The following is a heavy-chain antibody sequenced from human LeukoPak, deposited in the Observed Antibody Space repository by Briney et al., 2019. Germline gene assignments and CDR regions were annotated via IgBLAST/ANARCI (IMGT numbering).Heavy chain of an antibody. D-gene: IGHD1-26*01. CDR3: ARHDGNSGSYQGREYNWFDP. CDR2: IYYSGST. Sequence: KSSETLSLTCTVSGGSISSSSYYWGWIRQPPGKGLEWIGSIYYSGSTYYNPSLKSRVTISVDTSKNQFSLKLSSVTAADTAVYYCARHDGNSGSYQGREYNWFDPWGQGTLVTVSS. V-gene: IGHV4-39*01. CDR1: GGSISSSSYY. J-gene: IGHJ5*02.